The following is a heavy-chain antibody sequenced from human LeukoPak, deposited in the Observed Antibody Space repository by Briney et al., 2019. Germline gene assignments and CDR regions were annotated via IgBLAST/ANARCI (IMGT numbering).Heavy chain of an antibody. CDR3: ARDLGDGYNSYAFDI. D-gene: IGHD5-24*01. Sequence: ASVKVSCKASGYTFTSYYMHWVRQAPGQGLEWMGIINPSGGSTSYAQKFQGRVTMTRDMSTSTVYMELSSLRSDDTAVYFCARDLGDGYNSYAFDIWGQGTMVTVSS. CDR1: GYTFTSYY. CDR2: INPSGGST. J-gene: IGHJ3*02. V-gene: IGHV1-46*01.